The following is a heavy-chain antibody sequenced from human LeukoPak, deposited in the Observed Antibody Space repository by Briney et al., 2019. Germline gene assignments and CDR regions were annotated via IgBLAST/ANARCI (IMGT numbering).Heavy chain of an antibody. CDR2: IYYDGSA. CDR1: GGSTSSSSYY. CDR3: ARHPVSSKPIDY. V-gene: IGHV4-39*01. D-gene: IGHD6-6*01. Sequence: SETLSLTCSVSGGSTSSSSYYWGWVRQTPGKGLEWIGSIYYDGSAYYNPSLKIRVTISVDTSKNQLSLILNSVTAADTAVYYCARHPVSSKPIDYWGQGTLVTVSS. J-gene: IGHJ4*02.